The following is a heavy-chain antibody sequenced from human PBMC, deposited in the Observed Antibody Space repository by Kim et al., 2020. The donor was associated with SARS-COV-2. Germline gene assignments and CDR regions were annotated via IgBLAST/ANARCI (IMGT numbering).Heavy chain of an antibody. D-gene: IGHD6-19*01. CDR3: SGSSGWYRLDY. V-gene: IGHV4-4*02. CDR2: T. Sequence: TTPTPSLKQRVTISVDKSKNHFSLNLNSVTAADTAVYYCSGSSGWYRLDYWGQGTLVTVSS. J-gene: IGHJ4*02.